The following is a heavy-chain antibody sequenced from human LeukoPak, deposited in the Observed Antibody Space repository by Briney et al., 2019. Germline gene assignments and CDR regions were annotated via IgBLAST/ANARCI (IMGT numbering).Heavy chain of an antibody. Sequence: ASVKDSCKASGYTFTSYGISWVRQAPGRGLEWMGWISAYNGNTNYAQKLQGRVTRTTDTSTSTAYMELRSLRSDYTAVYYWARVPGIFGLFNMPYYYMDVGGKGTTVTVSS. CDR1: GYTFTSYG. V-gene: IGHV1-18*01. D-gene: IGHD3/OR15-3a*01. CDR3: ARVPGIFGLFNMPYYYMDV. CDR2: ISAYNGNT. J-gene: IGHJ6*03.